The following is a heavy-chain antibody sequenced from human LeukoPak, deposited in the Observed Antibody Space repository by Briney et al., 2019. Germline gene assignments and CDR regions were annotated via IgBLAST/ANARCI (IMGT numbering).Heavy chain of an antibody. D-gene: IGHD3-22*01. CDR2: IKSKTDGGTT. V-gene: IGHV3-15*01. CDR1: GFTFSNAW. J-gene: IGHJ4*02. CDR3: TTVDDSSGYPFDY. Sequence: GGSLRLSCAASGFTFSNAWMSWVRQAPGKGLEWVGRIKSKTDGGTTDYAAPVKGRFTISRDDSKNTLYLQMNSLKTEDTAAYYCTTVDDSSGYPFDYWGQGTLVTVSS.